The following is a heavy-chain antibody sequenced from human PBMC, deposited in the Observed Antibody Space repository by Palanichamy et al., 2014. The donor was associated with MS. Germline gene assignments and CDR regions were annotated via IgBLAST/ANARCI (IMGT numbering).Heavy chain of an antibody. CDR3: ARTRAPYKAENWFDP. Sequence: QMQLQESGPGVVKPSQTLSLTCTVSGGPMTSESYYWSWIRQPAGRHWSGLGVYIIVGASAILVEVPPTTPPSEGRVAISIDTSKNQFFLELRSLTAADTAVYYCARTRAPYKAENWFDPWGQGSLVTVSS. D-gene: IGHD1-14*01. V-gene: IGHV4-61*02. CDR1: GGPMTSESYY. CDR2: YIIVGASAILVEVP. J-gene: IGHJ5*02.